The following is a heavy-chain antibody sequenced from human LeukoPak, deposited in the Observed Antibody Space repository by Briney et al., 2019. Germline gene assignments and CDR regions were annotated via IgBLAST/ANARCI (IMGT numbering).Heavy chain of an antibody. CDR2: INTDGSST. J-gene: IGHJ3*02. Sequence: GGSLRLSCAASGFTFSSYWMHWVRQAPGKGLVWVSRINTDGSSTSYADSVKGRFTNSRDNAKNTLYLQMNSLRAEDTAVYYCARERYSRSAHDAFDIWGQGTKVTVSS. CDR3: ARERYSRSAHDAFDI. CDR1: GFTFSSYW. V-gene: IGHV3-74*01. D-gene: IGHD6-6*01.